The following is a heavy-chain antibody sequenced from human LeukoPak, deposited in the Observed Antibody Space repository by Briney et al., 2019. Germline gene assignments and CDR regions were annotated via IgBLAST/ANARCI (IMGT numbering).Heavy chain of an antibody. D-gene: IGHD3-10*01. V-gene: IGHV7-4-1*02. CDR3: ARESGWFGPPDYFDY. Sequence: GASVKVSCKASGYTFTNYAMNWVRQAPGQGLEWMGWINTNTGNPAYAQGFTGRFVFSLDTSVSTAYLQISSLKAEDTAVYYCARESGWFGPPDYFDYWGQGTLVTVSS. J-gene: IGHJ4*02. CDR1: GYTFTNYA. CDR2: INTNTGNP.